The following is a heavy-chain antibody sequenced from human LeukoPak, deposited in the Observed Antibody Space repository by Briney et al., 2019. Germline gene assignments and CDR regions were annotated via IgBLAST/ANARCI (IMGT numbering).Heavy chain of an antibody. J-gene: IGHJ4*02. Sequence: GGPLRLSYAASGFTLDVYGMSELPHAPGERLEGVVGLYWYGGRIDYADSVKGRFTISRDNDKNSLYPEMNDLRADGRVLYYCARVAQSYDYGDYEDYWGQGTLVTVSS. V-gene: IGHV3-20*03. D-gene: IGHD4-17*01. CDR2: LYWYGGRI. CDR3: ARVAQSYDYGDYEDY. CDR1: GFTLDVYG.